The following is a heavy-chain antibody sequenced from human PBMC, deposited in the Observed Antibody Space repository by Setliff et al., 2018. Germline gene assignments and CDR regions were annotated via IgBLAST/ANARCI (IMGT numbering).Heavy chain of an antibody. CDR1: GGSVSNSGFF. V-gene: IGHV4-39*01. J-gene: IGHJ6*03. Sequence: SETLSLTCTVSGGSVSNSGFFWGWLRQAPGKGLEWIGNIYDSGSSNYNASLKSRLIITRDTSKNQISLKLTSVTAADTAVYYCARMTGFAYMDVWGKGTPVTVSS. CDR2: IYDSGSS. CDR3: ARMTGFAYMDV.